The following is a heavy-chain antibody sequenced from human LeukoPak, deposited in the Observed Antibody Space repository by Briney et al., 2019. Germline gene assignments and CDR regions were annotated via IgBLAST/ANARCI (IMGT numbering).Heavy chain of an antibody. Sequence: KSSETLSLTCTVSGGSISSGGYYWSWIRQHPGKGLEWIGYFYYSGSTYYNPSLKSRVTISVDTSKNQFSLKLSSVTAADTAVYYCARDSYYDSSGYYSGYYYYGMDVWGQGTTVTVSS. D-gene: IGHD3-22*01. CDR2: FYYSGST. V-gene: IGHV4-31*03. CDR1: GGSISSGGYY. CDR3: ARDSYYDSSGYYSGYYYYGMDV. J-gene: IGHJ6*02.